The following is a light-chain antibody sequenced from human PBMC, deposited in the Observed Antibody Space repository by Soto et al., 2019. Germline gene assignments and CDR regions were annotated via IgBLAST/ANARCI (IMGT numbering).Light chain of an antibody. J-gene: IGKJ2*01. CDR1: QSVLYNSNNKNH. CDR2: GAS. V-gene: IGKV4-1*01. Sequence: DFVMSQAPDSLAVSLGERATINCKSSQSVLYNSNNKNHLGWFQQKPGHPPKLLIYGASFRPSGVPDRFSSSGSGTDFTLTISSLQAEDVAVYSCQQYYGIPFTFGQGTKLEI. CDR3: QQYYGIPFT.